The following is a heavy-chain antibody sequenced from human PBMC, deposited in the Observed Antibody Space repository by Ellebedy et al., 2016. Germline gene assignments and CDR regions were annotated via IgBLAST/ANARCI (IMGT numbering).Heavy chain of an antibody. V-gene: IGHV3-30*03. D-gene: IGHD2-2*01. CDR1: GFTFSSYG. CDR2: ISYDGSNK. J-gene: IGHJ5*02. CDR3: ASTRGP. Sequence: GESLKISXAASGFTFSSYGMHWVRQAPGKGLEWVAVISYDGSNKYYADSVKGRFTISRDNAKNSLYLQMNSLRAEDTAVYYCASTRGPWGQGTLVTVSS.